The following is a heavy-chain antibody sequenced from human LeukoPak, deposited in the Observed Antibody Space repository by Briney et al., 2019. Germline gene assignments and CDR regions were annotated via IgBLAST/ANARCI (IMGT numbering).Heavy chain of an antibody. CDR2: IKPDTVAT. CDR1: GFTFTDHY. D-gene: IGHD4/OR15-4a*01. V-gene: IGHV1-2*02. J-gene: IGHJ4*02. CDR3: ARDHDYGPDY. Sequence: ASVKVSCKASGFTFTDHYMHWLRQAPGQGLEWMGWIKPDTVATNYAQKFQGRFSMSRDVSISTVYMELSSLTSDDTAMYYCARDHDYGPDYWGQGTVVTVSA.